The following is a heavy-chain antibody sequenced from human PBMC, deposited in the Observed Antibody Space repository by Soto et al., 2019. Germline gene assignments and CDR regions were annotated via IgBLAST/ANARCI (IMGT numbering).Heavy chain of an antibody. Sequence: GSLRVSCSASGFTFSIYAMHWVRQAPWKGLEYVSSISTNGGSTDYADSVKGRFTISRDNSKNTVYLQMSSLRVEDTAVYYCVKGEYYYDSSGYYPFDYWGQGTLVTVSS. J-gene: IGHJ4*02. D-gene: IGHD3-22*01. CDR2: ISTNGGST. CDR1: GFTFSIYA. CDR3: VKGEYYYDSSGYYPFDY. V-gene: IGHV3-64D*06.